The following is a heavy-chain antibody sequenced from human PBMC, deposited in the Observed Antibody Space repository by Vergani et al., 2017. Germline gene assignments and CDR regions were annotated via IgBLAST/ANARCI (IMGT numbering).Heavy chain of an antibody. CDR2: IYHSGST. Sequence: QVQLQESGPGLVKPSETLSLTCAVPGYSTSSDYYWGWIRPPPGKGLGWIGSIYHSGSTYSNPSLKSRVTIAVHTSKNQFSLKLSSVTAADTALYYCVSYWDILSNYFDYWGEGTLVTVSS. J-gene: IGHJ4*02. CDR1: GYSTSSDYY. CDR3: VSYWDILSNYFDY. V-gene: IGHV4-38-2*01. D-gene: IGHD3-9*01.